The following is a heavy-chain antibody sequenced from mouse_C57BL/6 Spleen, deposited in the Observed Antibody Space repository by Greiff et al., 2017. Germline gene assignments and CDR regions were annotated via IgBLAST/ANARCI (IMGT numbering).Heavy chain of an antibody. Sequence: QVHVKQPGAELVMPGASVKLSCKASGYTFTSYWMHWVKQRPGQGLEWMGEIDPSDSYTNYNQKFKGKSTLTVDQSSSTAYMQLSSLTSEDSAVYYCATPTGTYDYWGQGTTLTVSS. V-gene: IGHV1-69*01. CDR3: ATPTGTYDY. D-gene: IGHD4-1*02. CDR2: IDPSDSYT. CDR1: GYTFTSYW. J-gene: IGHJ2*01.